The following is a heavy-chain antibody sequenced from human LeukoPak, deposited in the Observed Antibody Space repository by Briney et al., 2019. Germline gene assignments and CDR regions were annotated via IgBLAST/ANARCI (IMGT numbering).Heavy chain of an antibody. D-gene: IGHD3-3*01. V-gene: IGHV4-39*07. CDR1: GGSISSSSYD. J-gene: IGHJ6*03. CDR3: ARVTYDFWSGYYKFYYYYMDV. Sequence: SETLSLTCTVSGGSISSSSYDWGWIRQPPGKGLEWIGSIYYSGSTYYNPSLKSRVTISVDTSKNQFSLKLSSVTAADTAVYYCARVTYDFWSGYYKFYYYYMDVWGKRTTVTVSS. CDR2: IYYSGST.